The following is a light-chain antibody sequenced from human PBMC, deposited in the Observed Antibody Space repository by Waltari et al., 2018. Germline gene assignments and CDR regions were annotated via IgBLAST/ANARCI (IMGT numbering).Light chain of an antibody. V-gene: IGKV1-17*01. CDR1: QVIRDD. Sequence: IQMTQSPSSLSASVGYRVTIPCRASQVIRDDLGWFQQKPGKAPKRLIFSASLLQSGVPSRFSGSGSGSEFTLTISSLQPEDFATYYCLQHGGFPWTFGQGTKVEIK. CDR2: SAS. CDR3: LQHGGFPWT. J-gene: IGKJ1*01.